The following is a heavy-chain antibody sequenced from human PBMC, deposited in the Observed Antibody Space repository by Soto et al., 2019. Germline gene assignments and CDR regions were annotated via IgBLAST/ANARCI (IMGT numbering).Heavy chain of an antibody. V-gene: IGHV4-34*01. Sequence: QVQLQQWGAGLLKPSETLSLTYAVYGGSFSGYYWNWIRQPPGKGLEWIGEINHSGSTNYNPSLKSRVTISVDTSKIQFSLKLSSVTAADTAVYYCARDHYGDYADYWGQGTLVTVSS. D-gene: IGHD4-17*01. CDR3: ARDHYGDYADY. J-gene: IGHJ4*02. CDR1: GGSFSGYY. CDR2: INHSGST.